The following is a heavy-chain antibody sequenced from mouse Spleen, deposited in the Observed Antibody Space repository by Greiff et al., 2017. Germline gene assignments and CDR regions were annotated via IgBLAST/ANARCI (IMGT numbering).Heavy chain of an antibody. CDR1: GFTFSSYA. D-gene: IGHD1-1*01. Sequence: EVQRVESGGGLVKPGGSLKLSCAASGFTFSSYAMSWVRQTPEKRLEWVASISSGGSTYYPDSVKGRFTISRDNARNILYLQMSSLRSEDTAMYCCARGFYYYGSSPPFAYWGQGTLVTVSA. V-gene: IGHV5-6-5*01. J-gene: IGHJ3*01. CDR3: ARGFYYYGSSPPFAY. CDR2: ISSGGST.